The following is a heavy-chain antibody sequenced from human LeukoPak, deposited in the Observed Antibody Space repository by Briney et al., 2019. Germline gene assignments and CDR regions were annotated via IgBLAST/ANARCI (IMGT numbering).Heavy chain of an antibody. J-gene: IGHJ4*02. CDR3: ARGTLL. CDR1: GGSFSGYY. CDR2: INHSGST. V-gene: IGHV4-34*01. Sequence: SETLSLTCAVYGGSFSGYYWSWIRQPPGKGLEWIGEINHSGSTNYNPSLKSRVTITVDTSKNQFSLKLSSVTAADTAVYYCARGTLLWGQGTLVTVSS.